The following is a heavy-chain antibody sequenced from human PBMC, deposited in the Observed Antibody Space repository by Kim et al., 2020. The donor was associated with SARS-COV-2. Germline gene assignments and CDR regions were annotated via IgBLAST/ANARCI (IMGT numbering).Heavy chain of an antibody. CDR2: IKGYSRDT. CDR1: GFTFTRYV. CDR3: ARGSFQQGFDP. Sequence: GGSLRLSCEASGFTFTRYVMNWVRQGPGKGLVWVSCIKGYSRDTHYADFVKGRFTISRDNAKNTLHLQLNSLGAEDTATYYCARGSFQQGFDPWGQRNLVAVSS. V-gene: IGHV3-74*01. J-gene: IGHJ5*02. D-gene: IGHD6-13*01.